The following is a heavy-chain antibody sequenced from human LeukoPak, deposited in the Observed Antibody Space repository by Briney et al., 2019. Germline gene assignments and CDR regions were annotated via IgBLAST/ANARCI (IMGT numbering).Heavy chain of an antibody. D-gene: IGHD2-21*02. CDR1: GGTFSSYG. V-gene: IGHV1-69*06. J-gene: IGHJ3*02. CDR2: IIPIFGTT. CDR3: ARVYCDGDCYETRGAFDI. Sequence: SVKVSCKASGGTFSSYGITWVRQAPGKGPEWMGGIIPIFGTTNYAQKFQGRVTITADKSRSTVYMELSSLRSEDTAVYYCARVYCDGDCYETRGAFDIWGQGTVVTVSS.